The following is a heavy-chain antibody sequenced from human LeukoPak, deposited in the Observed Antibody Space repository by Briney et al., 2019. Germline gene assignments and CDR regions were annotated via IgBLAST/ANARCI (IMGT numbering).Heavy chain of an antibody. J-gene: IGHJ4*02. CDR1: GFTFSTYG. CDR3: ARVLTVTFDS. V-gene: IGHV3-33*01. CDR2: DGNVR. D-gene: IGHD4-17*01. Sequence: GGSLRLSCTASGFTFSTYGMHWVRQAPGKGLEWVALDGNVRVYADSVKGRFTISRDNSKNTLYLELNRLRVEDTAVYYCARVLTVTFDSWGQGTLVTVSS.